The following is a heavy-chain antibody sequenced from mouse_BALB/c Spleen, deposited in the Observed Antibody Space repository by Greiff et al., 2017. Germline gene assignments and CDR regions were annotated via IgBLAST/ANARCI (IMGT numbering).Heavy chain of an antibody. Sequence: EVQGVESGGGLVQPGGSLRLSCATSGFTFTDYYMSWVRQPPGKALEWLGFIRNKANGYTTEYSASVKGRFTISRDNSQSILYLQMNTLRAEDSATYYCARDNDCGRFAYWGQGTLVTVSA. V-gene: IGHV7-3*02. CDR2: IRNKANGYTT. J-gene: IGHJ3*01. D-gene: IGHD2-4*01. CDR3: ARDNDCGRFAY. CDR1: GFTFTDYY.